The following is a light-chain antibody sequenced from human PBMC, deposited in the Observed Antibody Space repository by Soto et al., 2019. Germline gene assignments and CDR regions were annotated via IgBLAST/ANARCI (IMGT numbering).Light chain of an antibody. V-gene: IGKV1-5*01. CDR3: QQYNSYPLT. CDR1: QSISSW. Sequence: DIQMTQSPSTLSASVGDRVTITCRASQSISSWLAWYQQKPGKAPKLLVYDASSLESGVPSRFSGSGSGTQFTLTISSLQPDDFSTYYCQQYNSYPLTFGGGTKVEIK. J-gene: IGKJ4*01. CDR2: DAS.